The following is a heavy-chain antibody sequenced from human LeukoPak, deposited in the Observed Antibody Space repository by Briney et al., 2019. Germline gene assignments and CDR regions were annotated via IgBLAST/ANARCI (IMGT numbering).Heavy chain of an antibody. CDR1: GYTFTDYY. V-gene: IGHV1-2*02. CDR3: ARAWYSSSWSPGGLKY. Sequence: GASVKVSCKASGYTFTDYYMHWLGQAPPQGMDWMEWINQNSGGTNYAQKFQGRVTITRDTSISTAYMELSRRRSDDTAVYYCARAWYSSSWSPGGLKYWGQGTLVTVSS. D-gene: IGHD6-13*01. J-gene: IGHJ4*02. CDR2: INQNSGGT.